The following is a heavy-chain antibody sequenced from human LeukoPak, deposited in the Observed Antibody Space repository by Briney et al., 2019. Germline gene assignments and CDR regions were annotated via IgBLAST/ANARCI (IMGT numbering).Heavy chain of an antibody. J-gene: IGHJ4*02. CDR3: ARSITGTSFDY. CDR2: ISYDGSNK. Sequence: GGSLRLSCAASGFTFSSYGMHWVRQAPGKGLEWVAAISYDGSNKYYADSVKGRFTISRDNSKNTLYLQMNSLRAEDTAVYYCARSITGTSFDYWGQGTLVTVSS. D-gene: IGHD1-7*01. CDR1: GFTFSSYG. V-gene: IGHV3-30*03.